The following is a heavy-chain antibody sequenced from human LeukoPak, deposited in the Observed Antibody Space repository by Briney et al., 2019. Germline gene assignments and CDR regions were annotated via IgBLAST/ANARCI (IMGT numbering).Heavy chain of an antibody. J-gene: IGHJ5*02. CDR2: INTNTGNP. CDR3: AREGPDCSGGSCYSVDNWFDP. CDR1: GYTFTSYA. Sequence: ASVKVSCKASGYTFTSYAMNWVRQAPGQGLEWMGWINTNTGNPTYAQGFTGRFVFSLDTSVSTAYLQISNLKAEDTAVYYCAREGPDCSGGSCYSVDNWFDPWGQGTLVTVSS. V-gene: IGHV7-4-1*02. D-gene: IGHD2-15*01.